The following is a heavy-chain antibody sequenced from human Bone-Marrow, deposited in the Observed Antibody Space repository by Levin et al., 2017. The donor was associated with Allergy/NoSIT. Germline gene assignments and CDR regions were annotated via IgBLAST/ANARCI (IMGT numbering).Heavy chain of an antibody. V-gene: IGHV3-30*01. CDR1: GFNFTTHP. J-gene: IGHJ4*02. Sequence: GESLKISCAASGFNFTTHPMHWVRQAPGKGLQWLGVISFNGKNNYYADSVKGRLTISRDNSKNTLYLQINSVRAEDTAVYYCVRETAYTYGFYFDYWGQGTLVTVSS. CDR3: VRETAYTYGFYFDY. CDR2: ISFNGKNN. D-gene: IGHD5-18*01.